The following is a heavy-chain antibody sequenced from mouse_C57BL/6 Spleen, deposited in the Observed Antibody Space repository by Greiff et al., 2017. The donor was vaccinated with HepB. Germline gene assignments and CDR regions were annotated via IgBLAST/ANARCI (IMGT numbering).Heavy chain of an antibody. J-gene: IGHJ3*01. CDR1: GFTFSSYA. Sequence: DVQLVESGGGLVKPGGSLKLSCAASGFTFSSYAMSWVRQTPEKRLEWVATISDGGSYTYYPDNVKGRFTISRDNAKNNLYLQMSHLKSEDTAMYYCAREDGSSFAYWGQGTLVTVSA. V-gene: IGHV5-4*01. CDR3: AREDGSSFAY. CDR2: ISDGGSYT. D-gene: IGHD1-1*01.